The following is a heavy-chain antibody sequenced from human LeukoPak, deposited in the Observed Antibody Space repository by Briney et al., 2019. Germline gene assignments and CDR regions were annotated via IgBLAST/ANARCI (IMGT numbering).Heavy chain of an antibody. D-gene: IGHD6-19*01. CDR1: GVSMNSYY. J-gene: IGHJ4*02. Sequence: SETLSLTCIVSGVSMNSYYWSWIRQPPGKGLEWIGYIYYSGSTNYNSSLKSRVAISVDTSKNQFSLRLNSVTATDTALYFCARHRIALATIDYWGQGIRVAVSS. CDR2: IYYSGST. V-gene: IGHV4-59*08. CDR3: ARHRIALATIDY.